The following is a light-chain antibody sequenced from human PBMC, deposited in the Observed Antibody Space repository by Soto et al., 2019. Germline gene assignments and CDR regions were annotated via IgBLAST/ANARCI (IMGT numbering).Light chain of an antibody. V-gene: IGKV1-5*01. Sequence: IQMTQSPSSLSASVGDRATLSCRASQSISSWLAWYQQKPGKAPKLLIYDASSLESGVPSRFSGSGSGTEFTLTISSLQPDDFATYYCQQYNSYSGTFGQGTKVDIK. CDR1: QSISSW. CDR2: DAS. J-gene: IGKJ1*01. CDR3: QQYNSYSGT.